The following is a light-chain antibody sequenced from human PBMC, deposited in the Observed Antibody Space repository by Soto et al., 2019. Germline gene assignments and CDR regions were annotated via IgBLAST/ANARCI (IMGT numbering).Light chain of an antibody. Sequence: QSVLTQPASVSVSPGQSITISCTGTSSDVGGYNYVSWFQQHPGKPPKLLIYQVSHRPSGVSNRFSGSKSGSTASLTISGLQAEDEADYYCSSYTSNSAPYVFGTGTKVTVL. J-gene: IGLJ1*01. CDR1: SSDVGGYNY. CDR3: SSYTSNSAPYV. V-gene: IGLV2-14*01. CDR2: QVS.